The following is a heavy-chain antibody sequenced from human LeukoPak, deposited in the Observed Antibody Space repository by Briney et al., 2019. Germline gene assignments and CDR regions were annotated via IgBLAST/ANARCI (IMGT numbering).Heavy chain of an antibody. V-gene: IGHV3-33*01. J-gene: IGHJ6*02. D-gene: IGHD2-2*01. CDR3: ARESSTTRIGGLDV. CDR1: GFIFSNNG. Sequence: GRSLRLSCVASGFIFSNNGMHWVRQAPGKGLDWVAYIQYDRSSIHYADSVKGRFTTSRDNYKNTVYLQMNSRRAEDTAVYYCARESSTTRIGGLDVRGQGTTVIVSS. CDR2: IQYDRSSI.